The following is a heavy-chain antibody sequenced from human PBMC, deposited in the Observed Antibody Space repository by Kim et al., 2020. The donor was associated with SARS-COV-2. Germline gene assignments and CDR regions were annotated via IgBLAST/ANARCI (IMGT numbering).Heavy chain of an antibody. CDR3: ARGGQVDGSDAFDI. J-gene: IGHJ3*02. CDR2: ISSSSSTI. D-gene: IGHD5-12*01. V-gene: IGHV3-48*02. CDR1: GFTFSSYS. Sequence: GGSLRLSCAASGFTFSSYSMNWVRQAPGKGLEWVSYISSSSSTIYYADSVKGRFTISRDNAKNSLYLQMNSLRDADTAVYYCARGGQVDGSDAFDIWGQGTMVTVSS.